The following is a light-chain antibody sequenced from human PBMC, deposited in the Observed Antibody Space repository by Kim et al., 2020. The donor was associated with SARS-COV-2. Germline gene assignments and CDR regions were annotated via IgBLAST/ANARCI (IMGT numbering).Light chain of an antibody. J-gene: IGLJ2*01. CDR1: SLTTYY. CDR3: HSRDSSGNHQV. V-gene: IGLV3-19*01. Sequence: ALRQTVRITCQGDSLTTYYASWYQQKPGQAPVLVFYANDNRPSGIPDRFSGSSSGNTASLTITETQAEDEADYFCHSRDSSGNHQVFGGGTQLTVL. CDR2: AND.